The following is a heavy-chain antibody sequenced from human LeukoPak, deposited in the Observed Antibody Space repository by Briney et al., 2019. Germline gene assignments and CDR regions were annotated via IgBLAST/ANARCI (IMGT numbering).Heavy chain of an antibody. CDR2: VHLSGRT. V-gene: IGHV4-4*02. CDR3: AREGGPYRPLDY. J-gene: IGHJ4*02. Sequence: PSETLSLTCGVSGGSISSTNWWTWVRQPPGEGLEWIGEVHLSGRTNYNPSLESRVTMSVDMSVNPISMRLTSVTAADTAVYYCAREGGPYRPLDYSGQGTLVTVSS. CDR1: GGSISSTNW.